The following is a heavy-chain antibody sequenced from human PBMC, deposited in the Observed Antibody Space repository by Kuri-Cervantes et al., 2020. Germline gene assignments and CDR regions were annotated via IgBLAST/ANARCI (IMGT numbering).Heavy chain of an antibody. CDR1: GYTFTSYG. Sequence: ASVKVSCKASGYTFTSYGISWVRQAPGQGLEWIGWISAYNGNTNYAQKLQGRVTMTTDTSTSTAYMELRSLRSDDTAVYYCARDPYSSGWSPGAFDIWGQGTMVTVSS. CDR2: ISAYNGNT. D-gene: IGHD6-19*01. CDR3: ARDPYSSGWSPGAFDI. V-gene: IGHV1-18*01. J-gene: IGHJ3*02.